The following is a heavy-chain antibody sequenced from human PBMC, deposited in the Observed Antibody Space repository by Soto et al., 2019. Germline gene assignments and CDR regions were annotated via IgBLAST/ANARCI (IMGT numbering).Heavy chain of an antibody. J-gene: IGHJ6*03. CDR1: GGSFSGYY. V-gene: IGHV4-34*01. Sequence: LSLTCAVYGGSFSGYYWSWIRQPPGKGLEWIGEINHSGSTNYNPSLKSRVTISVDTSKNQFSLKLSSVTAADTAVYYCARGLDGITMVRGVINLPHSYYYMDVWGKGTTVTVSS. CDR3: ARGLDGITMVRGVINLPHSYYYMDV. D-gene: IGHD3-10*01. CDR2: INHSGST.